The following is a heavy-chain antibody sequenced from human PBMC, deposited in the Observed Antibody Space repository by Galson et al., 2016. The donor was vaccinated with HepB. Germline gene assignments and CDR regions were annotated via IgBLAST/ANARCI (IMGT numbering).Heavy chain of an antibody. D-gene: IGHD5-24*01. Sequence: SETLSLTCTVSGGSISSNFWSWIRQPPGKGLEWIGYISYKGGTNHNPSLKSRVTISVDTSTNQFSLKLSSVTAADTAVYYCARERGYNYVDYWGQGALVTVSS. CDR2: ISYKGGT. CDR1: GGSISSNF. V-gene: IGHV4-59*01. CDR3: ARERGYNYVDY. J-gene: IGHJ4*02.